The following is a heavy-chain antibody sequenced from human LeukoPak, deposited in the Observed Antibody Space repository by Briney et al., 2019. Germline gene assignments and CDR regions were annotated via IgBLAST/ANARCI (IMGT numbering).Heavy chain of an antibody. CDR3: SNGRSGSSNSPMDV. D-gene: IGHD2-15*01. Sequence: GGSLRLSCAASGFTFSSYAMSWVRQAPGKGLEWVSLISDSGDYTYYADSVKGRFTISRDNSKNTLYLQMNSLRAEDTAVYYCSNGRSGSSNSPMDVWGQGTTVTLSS. CDR1: GFTFSSYA. V-gene: IGHV3-23*01. J-gene: IGHJ6*02. CDR2: ISDSGDYT.